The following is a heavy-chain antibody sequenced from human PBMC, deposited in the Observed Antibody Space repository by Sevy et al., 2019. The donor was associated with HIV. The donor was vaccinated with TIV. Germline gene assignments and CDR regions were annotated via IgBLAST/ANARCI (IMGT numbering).Heavy chain of an antibody. D-gene: IGHD3-22*01. CDR3: ARVGAYDDNGLDT. V-gene: IGHV3-48*03. Sequence: GGSLRLSCEASGFTFDNYEMNWVRQAPGKGLEWISYISSSAATIYYADSVKGRFTISRDKAKNSLSLQMNSLRAEDTAVYYCARVGAYDDNGLDTWGQGTRVTVSS. J-gene: IGHJ5*02. CDR2: ISSSAATI. CDR1: GFTFDNYE.